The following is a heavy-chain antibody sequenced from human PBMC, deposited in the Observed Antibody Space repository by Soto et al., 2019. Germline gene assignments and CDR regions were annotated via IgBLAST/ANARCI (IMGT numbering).Heavy chain of an antibody. Sequence: QVQLQESGPGLVKPSETLSLTCSVSGGSVTGYYWSWLRQAPGWGLGWIGCIYYAGNTLYTPPLSRGVTITVDTTKNHFSLKERTVSAADAAVYFCARRAALPKLQNGIGVWGQGTTVTVSS. CDR1: GGSVTGYY. J-gene: IGHJ6*02. CDR2: IYYAGNT. D-gene: IGHD2-15*01. CDR3: ARRAALPKLQNGIGV. V-gene: IGHV4-59*02.